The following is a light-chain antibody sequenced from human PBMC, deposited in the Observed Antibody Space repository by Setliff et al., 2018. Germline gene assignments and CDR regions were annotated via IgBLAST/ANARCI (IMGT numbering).Light chain of an antibody. Sequence: QSVLTQPPSVSGAPGQRVTISCTGTSSDIGAGYTVHWYQQVPGTAPKLLIYGNNNRPSGVPDRFSGSKSGTSASLAITGLQAEDEADYYCQSYGGSLSGDVFGGGTKGTVL. J-gene: IGLJ1*01. CDR2: GNN. CDR3: QSYGGSLSGDV. CDR1: SSDIGAGYT. V-gene: IGLV1-40*01.